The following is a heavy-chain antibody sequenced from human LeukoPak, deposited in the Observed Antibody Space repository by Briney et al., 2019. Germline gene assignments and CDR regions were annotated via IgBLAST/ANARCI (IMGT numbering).Heavy chain of an antibody. CDR2: ISGSGGST. J-gene: IGHJ3*02. CDR1: GFSFTTYW. Sequence: PGGSLRLSCAASGFSFTTYWITWVRQPPGKGLEWVSAISGSGGSTYYADSVKGRFTISRDNSKNTLYLQMNSLRAEDTAVYYCAKDTSLIAVAAGGAFDIWGQGTMVTVSS. V-gene: IGHV3-23*01. CDR3: AKDTSLIAVAAGGAFDI. D-gene: IGHD6-19*01.